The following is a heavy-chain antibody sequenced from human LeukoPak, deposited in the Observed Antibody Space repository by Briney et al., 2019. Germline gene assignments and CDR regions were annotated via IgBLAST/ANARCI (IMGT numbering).Heavy chain of an antibody. V-gene: IGHV4-38-2*01. CDR3: ARGSNNYYGSGSYNNWFDP. J-gene: IGHJ5*02. Sequence: SETLSLTCVVSGYSISSGYYWGWIRQPPGKGLEWIGRIDQSGTTNYNPSLKSRVTIFVDTSKNQFSLKLAAVTAADTALYYCARGSNNYYGSGSYNNWFDPWGQGTLVTVSS. CDR1: GYSISSGYY. D-gene: IGHD3-10*01. CDR2: IDQSGTT.